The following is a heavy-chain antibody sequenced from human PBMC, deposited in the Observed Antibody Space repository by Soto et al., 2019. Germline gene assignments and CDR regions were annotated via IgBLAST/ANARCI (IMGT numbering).Heavy chain of an antibody. CDR1: GFTFSSCG. D-gene: IGHD6-13*01. V-gene: IGHV3-33*01. CDR2: IWYDGSNK. Sequence: GGSLRLSCAASGFTFSSCGMHWVRQAPGKGLEWVAVIWYDGSNKYYADSVKGRFTISRDNSKNTLYLQMNSLRAEDTAVYYCARDKGSSWYIDYWGQGTLVTVSS. CDR3: ARDKGSSWYIDY. J-gene: IGHJ4*02.